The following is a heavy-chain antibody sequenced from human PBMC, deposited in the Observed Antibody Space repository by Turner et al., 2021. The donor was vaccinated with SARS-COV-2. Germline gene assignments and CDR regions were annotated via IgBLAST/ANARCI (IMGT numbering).Heavy chain of an antibody. CDR3: ARDVGYCSSTSCYTGSHFDY. CDR2: INAGNGKT. D-gene: IGHD2-2*02. CDR1: GYTFTSYA. Sequence: QVQLVQSGAEVKKPGASVKVSCKASGYTFTSYAMHWVRQAPGQRLEWMGWINAGNGKTKYSHKFQGRVTITRDTSASTAYMELSSLRSEDTAVYYCARDVGYCSSTSCYTGSHFDYWGQGTLVTVSS. V-gene: IGHV1-3*01. J-gene: IGHJ4*02.